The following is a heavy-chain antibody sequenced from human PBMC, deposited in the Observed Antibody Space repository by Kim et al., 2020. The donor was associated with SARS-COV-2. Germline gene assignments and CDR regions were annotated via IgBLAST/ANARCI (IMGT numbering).Heavy chain of an antibody. D-gene: IGHD6-19*01. J-gene: IGHJ4*02. CDR3: ARVPGPYIAVAGTYFDY. CDR2: IKQDGSEK. CDR1: GFTFSSYW. Sequence: GGSLRLSCAASGFTFSSYWMSWVRQAPGKGLEWVANIKQDGSEKYYVDSVKGRFTISRDNAKNSLYLQMNSLRAEDTAVYYCARVPGPYIAVAGTYFDYWGQGTLVTVSP. V-gene: IGHV3-7*01.